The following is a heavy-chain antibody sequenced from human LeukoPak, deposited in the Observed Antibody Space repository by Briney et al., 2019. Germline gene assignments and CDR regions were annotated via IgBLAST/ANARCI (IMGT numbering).Heavy chain of an antibody. V-gene: IGHV5-51*01. J-gene: IGHJ4*02. CDR2: IYPADSDT. CDR1: GYSFTSQW. CDR3: ATRAFSNTYPAS. D-gene: IGHD2/OR15-2a*01. Sequence: GESLKISCQVSGYSFTSQWIGWVRQMPGKGLEWMGIIYPADSDTVYTPSFQDQIRVSADRSTSTAYLQRSSLRASDSAIYYCATRAFSNTYPASWGQGTLVTVSS.